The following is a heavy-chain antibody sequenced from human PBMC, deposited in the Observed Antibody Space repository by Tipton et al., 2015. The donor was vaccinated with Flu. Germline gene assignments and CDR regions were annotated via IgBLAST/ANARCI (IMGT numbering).Heavy chain of an antibody. J-gene: IGHJ4*02. CDR2: IYNSVYT. CDR3: AGDPSLGMPEYLDS. CDR1: SGSLSSFY. D-gene: IGHD2-2*01. Sequence: TLSLTCIVSSGSLSSFYWNWIRKSPGKGLEWIGYIYNSVYTKYNPSLKSRVTISVDTSKNQFSLRLSSVTAADTAMYFCAGDPSLGMPEYLDSWGQGALVTVSS. V-gene: IGHV4-59*01.